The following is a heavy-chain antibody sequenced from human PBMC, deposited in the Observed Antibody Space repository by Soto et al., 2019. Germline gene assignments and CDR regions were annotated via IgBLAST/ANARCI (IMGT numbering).Heavy chain of an antibody. D-gene: IGHD3-22*01. Sequence: QVQLQQWGAGLLKPSETLSLTCAVYGGSFSGYYWSWIRQPPGKGLEWIGEINHSGSTNYNPSLKSRVTLSVHTSKNQFSLKLSSVTAADTAVYYCARAVLVITHMRGGDAFDIWGQGTMVTVSS. CDR3: ARAVLVITHMRGGDAFDI. V-gene: IGHV4-34*01. CDR1: GGSFSGYY. J-gene: IGHJ3*02. CDR2: INHSGST.